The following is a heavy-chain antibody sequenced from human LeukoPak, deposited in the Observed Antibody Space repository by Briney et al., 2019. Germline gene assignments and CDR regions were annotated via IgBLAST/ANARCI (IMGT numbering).Heavy chain of an antibody. CDR2: ISSSANYI. CDR1: GFTFNSYS. Sequence: GESLRLSCAASGFTFNSYSMHWVRQAPGKGLEWVSSISSSANYIKDADSVKGRFTISRDNAKNSLYLQMNSLRAEDTAVYYCARLNSGSYYHPFDYWGQGTLVTVSS. CDR3: ARLNSGSYYHPFDY. J-gene: IGHJ4*02. D-gene: IGHD1-26*01. V-gene: IGHV3-21*06.